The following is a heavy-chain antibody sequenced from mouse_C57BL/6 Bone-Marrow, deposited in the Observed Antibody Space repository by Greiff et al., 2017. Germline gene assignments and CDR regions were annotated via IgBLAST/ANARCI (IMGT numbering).Heavy chain of an antibody. V-gene: IGHV10-1*01. Sequence: DVHLVESGGGLVQPKGSLKLSCAASGFSFNTYAMNWVRQAPGQGLEWVARIRSKSNNYATYYADSVKDRFTISRDDSESMLYLQMNNLKTEDTAMYYCVRHNYYGSHFDYWGQGTTLTVAS. D-gene: IGHD1-1*01. CDR2: IRSKSNNYAT. CDR3: VRHNYYGSHFDY. CDR1: GFSFNTYA. J-gene: IGHJ2*01.